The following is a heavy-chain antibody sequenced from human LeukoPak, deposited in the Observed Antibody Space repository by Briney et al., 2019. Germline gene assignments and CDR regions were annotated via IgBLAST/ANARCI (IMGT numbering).Heavy chain of an antibody. CDR2: ITTSGGSA. D-gene: IGHD3-9*01. J-gene: IGHJ4*02. CDR1: GFTFSSYA. Sequence: PGGSLRLSCAASGFTFSSYAMSWVRRAPGKGLEWVSGITTSGGSASYADSVKGRFTISRDNAKNSLSLQLNSLRVEDTAVYYCARGHYDVLAASYKWTPDYWGQGTLVTVSS. CDR3: ARGHYDVLAASYKWTPDY. V-gene: IGHV3-23*01.